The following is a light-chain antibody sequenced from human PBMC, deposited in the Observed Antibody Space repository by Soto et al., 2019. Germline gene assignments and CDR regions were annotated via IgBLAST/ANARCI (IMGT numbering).Light chain of an antibody. V-gene: IGKV3-20*01. CDR2: GAS. CDR1: QSVSSTY. Sequence: EIVLTQSPGTLSLSPGERATLSCRASQSVSSTYIAWYQQNPGQAPRLLIYGASSRATGIPDRFSGSGSEKVFTLTISRLEPEDFAVYFCQQYGRSPPFTFGQWTKVEIK. J-gene: IGKJ2*01. CDR3: QQYGRSPPFT.